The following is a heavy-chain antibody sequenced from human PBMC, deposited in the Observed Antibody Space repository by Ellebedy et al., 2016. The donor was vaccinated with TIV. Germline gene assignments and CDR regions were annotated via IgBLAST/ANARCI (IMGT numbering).Heavy chain of an antibody. CDR3: ARDFGHSGYDLLDY. CDR2: MRQDGSQI. Sequence: GGSLRLSCVASGFTFSSYWMNWVRQAPGKGLEWVANMRQDGSQINYGDSVKGRFTISRDNARDSLYLQMDSLKVEDTAVYYCARDFGHSGYDLLDYWGQGTLVTASS. J-gene: IGHJ4*02. CDR1: GFTFSSYW. V-gene: IGHV3-7*01. D-gene: IGHD5-12*01.